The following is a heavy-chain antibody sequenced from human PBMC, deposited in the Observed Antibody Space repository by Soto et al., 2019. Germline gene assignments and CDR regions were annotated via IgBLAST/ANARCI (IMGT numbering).Heavy chain of an antibody. D-gene: IGHD6-13*01. V-gene: IGHV3-9*01. CDR1: GFTFDDYA. CDR3: XKXGYSSSWNWFDP. J-gene: IGHJ5*02. CDR2: ISWNSGSI. Sequence: EVQLVESGGGLVQPGRSLRLSCAASGFTFDDYAMHWVRQAPGKGLEWVSGISWNSGSIGYADSVKGRFTISRDNAKNSLYLQXNSLRAEDTXLXXXXKXGYSSSWNWFDPWGQGTLVTVSS.